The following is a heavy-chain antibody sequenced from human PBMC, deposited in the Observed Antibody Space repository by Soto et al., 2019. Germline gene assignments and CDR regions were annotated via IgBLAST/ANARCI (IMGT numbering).Heavy chain of an antibody. D-gene: IGHD1-7*01. J-gene: IGHJ6*03. CDR1: GDSVSSNSAA. CDR2: TYYRSKWYN. Sequence: SQTLSLTCAISGDSVSSNSAAWNWIRQSPSRGLEWLGRTYYRSKWYNDYAVSVKSRITINPDTSKNQFSLQLNSVTPEDTAVYYCSRFLALNYGTPYYYYYMDVWGKGTTVTVSS. V-gene: IGHV6-1*01. CDR3: SRFLALNYGTPYYYYYMDV.